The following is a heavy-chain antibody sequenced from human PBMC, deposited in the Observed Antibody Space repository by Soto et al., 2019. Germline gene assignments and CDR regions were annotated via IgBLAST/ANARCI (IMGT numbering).Heavy chain of an antibody. V-gene: IGHV4-59*01. CDR3: ARGYCSSTSCYIWNNWFDP. CDR1: GGSISSYY. CDR2: IYYSGRT. Sequence: SETLSLTCTVSGGSISSYYWSWIRQPPGKGLEWIGYIYYSGRTNYNPSLKSRVTISVDTSKNQFSLKLSSVTAADTAVYYCARGYCSSTSCYIWNNWFDPWGQGTLVTVSS. D-gene: IGHD2-2*02. J-gene: IGHJ5*02.